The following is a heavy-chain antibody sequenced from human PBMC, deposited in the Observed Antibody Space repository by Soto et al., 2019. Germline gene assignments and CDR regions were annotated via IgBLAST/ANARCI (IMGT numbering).Heavy chain of an antibody. D-gene: IGHD6-19*01. CDR2: IYYSGST. V-gene: IGHV4-59*08. Sequence: QVQLQESGPGLVKPSETLSLTCTVSGGSISGYYWSWIRQPPGKGLEWIGNIYYSGSTNYNPSLKSRVTISVDTSKNQFSLKLSSVTAADTAVYYCARHPYRSGWPWGQGTLVTVSS. J-gene: IGHJ4*02. CDR1: GGSISGYY. CDR3: ARHPYRSGWP.